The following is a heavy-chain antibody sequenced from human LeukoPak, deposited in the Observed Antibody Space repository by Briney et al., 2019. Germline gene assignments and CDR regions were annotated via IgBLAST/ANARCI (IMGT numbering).Heavy chain of an antibody. J-gene: IGHJ4*02. CDR3: ARDHAVAGPLDY. Sequence: GGSLRLSCAASGFTFSSYSMNWVRQAPGKGLEWVSSITSSSSYIYYADSVKGRFTISRDNAKNSLYLQMNSLRAEDTAVYYCARDHAVAGPLDYWGQGTLVTVSS. V-gene: IGHV3-21*01. CDR2: ITSSSSYI. D-gene: IGHD6-19*01. CDR1: GFTFSSYS.